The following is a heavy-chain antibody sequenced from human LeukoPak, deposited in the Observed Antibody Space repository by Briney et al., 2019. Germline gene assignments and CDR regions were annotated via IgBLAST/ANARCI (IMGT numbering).Heavy chain of an antibody. CDR3: AREDELVDFDH. J-gene: IGHJ4*02. Sequence: ASVKVSCKASGYTFTGYFLVWVRQAPGQGLEWMGRLNPNSGGTNYAQNFQGRVTMTRDTSISTAYMEPSRLRSDDTAVYYCAREDELVDFDHWGQGTLVTVSS. CDR2: LNPNSGGT. CDR1: GYTFTGYF. V-gene: IGHV1-2*06. D-gene: IGHD2-21*01.